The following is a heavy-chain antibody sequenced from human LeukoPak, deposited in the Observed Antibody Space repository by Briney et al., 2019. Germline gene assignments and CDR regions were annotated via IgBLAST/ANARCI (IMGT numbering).Heavy chain of an antibody. D-gene: IGHD6-6*01. V-gene: IGHV4-4*09. Sequence: SETLSLTCTVSGGSISSYYWSWIRQPPGKGLEWIGYIYTSGSTNYNPSLKSRVTISVDTSKNQFSLKLSSVTAADTAVYYCARKGSTANWFDPWGQGTLFTVSS. CDR3: ARKGSTANWFDP. CDR1: GGSISSYY. CDR2: IYTSGST. J-gene: IGHJ5*02.